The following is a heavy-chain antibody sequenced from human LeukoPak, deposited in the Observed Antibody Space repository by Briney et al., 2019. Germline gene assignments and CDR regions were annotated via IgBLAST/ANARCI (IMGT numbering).Heavy chain of an antibody. Sequence: PGGSLRLSCAASGFTFSIYAMSWVRQAPGKGLEWVSAISGSGGTAYYADSVKGRFTISRDNSKNTLYLQMNSLRAEDTALYYCAKDISGSGSYYLDYWGQGTLVTVSS. CDR2: ISGSGGTA. D-gene: IGHD3-10*01. V-gene: IGHV3-23*01. CDR1: GFTFSIYA. J-gene: IGHJ4*02. CDR3: AKDISGSGSYYLDY.